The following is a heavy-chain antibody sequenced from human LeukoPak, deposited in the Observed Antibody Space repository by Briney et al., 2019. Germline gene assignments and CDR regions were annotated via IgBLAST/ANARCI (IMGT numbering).Heavy chain of an antibody. J-gene: IGHJ4*02. CDR1: GGSISSYY. Sequence: SETLSLTCTVSGGSISSYYWSWIRQPPGKGLEWIGYIYYSGSTNYNPSLKSRVTISVDTSKNQFSLKLSSVTAADTAAYYCARGYYDFWSGYSYYFDYWGQGTLVTVSS. D-gene: IGHD3-3*01. CDR2: IYYSGST. CDR3: ARGYYDFWSGYSYYFDY. V-gene: IGHV4-59*01.